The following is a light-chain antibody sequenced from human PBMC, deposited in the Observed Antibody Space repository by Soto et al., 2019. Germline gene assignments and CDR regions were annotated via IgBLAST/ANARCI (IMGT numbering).Light chain of an antibody. Sequence: SYELTQPPSVSVSPGQTASITCSGDKLGEKYACWYQQKPGQSPVVVIYQHTKRPSGIPERFSGSNSGNTATLTISGTQAMDEADYYCQAWDSNNVVFGGGTKLTVL. CDR1: KLGEKY. J-gene: IGLJ3*02. V-gene: IGLV3-1*01. CDR3: QAWDSNNVV. CDR2: QHT.